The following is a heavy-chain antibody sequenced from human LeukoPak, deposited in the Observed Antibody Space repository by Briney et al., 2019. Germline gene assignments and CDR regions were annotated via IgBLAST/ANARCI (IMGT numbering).Heavy chain of an antibody. CDR3: AREWFGDPDYYFDY. D-gene: IGHD3-10*01. Sequence: PLETLSLTCTVSGGSISSSSYYWSWIRQPPGKGLEWIGYIYYSGSTNYNPSLKSRVTISVDTSKNQFSLKLSSVTAADTAVYYCAREWFGDPDYYFDYWGQGTLVTVSS. V-gene: IGHV4-61*01. CDR1: GGSISSSSYY. CDR2: IYYSGST. J-gene: IGHJ4*02.